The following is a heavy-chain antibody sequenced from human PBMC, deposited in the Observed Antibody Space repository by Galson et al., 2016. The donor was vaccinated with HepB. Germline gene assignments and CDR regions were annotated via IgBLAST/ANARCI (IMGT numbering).Heavy chain of an antibody. CDR1: GFTFSDYY. D-gene: IGHD1-7*01. CDR2: ISPSSTYK. V-gene: IGHV3-11*06. CDR3: ARETGTVWSSAMGV. Sequence: SLRLSCAASGFTFSDYYMSWVRQAPGKGLEWVSYISPSSTYKMNADSVRGRFSISRDDAKNSLFPQMNSLRAEDTAVYYCARETGTVWSSAMGVWGKGTTVTVSS. J-gene: IGHJ6*03.